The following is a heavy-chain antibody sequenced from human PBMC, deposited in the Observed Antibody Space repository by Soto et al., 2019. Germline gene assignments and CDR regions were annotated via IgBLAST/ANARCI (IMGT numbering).Heavy chain of an antibody. CDR1: GGSISSYY. D-gene: IGHD4-17*01. CDR3: ARRYGASFDY. Sequence: SETLSLTCTVSGGSISSYYWSWIRQPPGKGLEWIGYNYYSGSTNYNPSLKSRVTISVDTSKNQFSLKLSSVTAADTAVYYFARRYGASFDYWGQGTLVTVSS. V-gene: IGHV4-59*01. J-gene: IGHJ4*02. CDR2: NYYSGST.